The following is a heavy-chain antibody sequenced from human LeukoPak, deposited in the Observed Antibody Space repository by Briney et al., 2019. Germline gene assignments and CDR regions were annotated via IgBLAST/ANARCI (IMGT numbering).Heavy chain of an antibody. CDR1: GFTFDDYA. V-gene: IGHV3-9*01. CDR2: ISWNSGSI. Sequence: GGSLRLSCAASGFTFDDYAMHWVRQAPGKGLEWVSGISWNSGSIGYADSVKGRFTISRDNAKNSLYLQMNSLRAEDTALYYCAKDLYYYDSSGFDYWGQGTLVTVSS. J-gene: IGHJ4*02. D-gene: IGHD3-22*01. CDR3: AKDLYYYDSSGFDY.